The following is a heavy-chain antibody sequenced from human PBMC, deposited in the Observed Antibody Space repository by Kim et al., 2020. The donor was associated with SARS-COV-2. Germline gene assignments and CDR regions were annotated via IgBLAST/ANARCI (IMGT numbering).Heavy chain of an antibody. V-gene: IGHV3-7*01. Sequence: GGSLRLSCGASGFTFTSYWMTWIRQAPGKGLEWVANIKQDGSEKYYVDSVKGRFTISRDNAKNSLYLQMNSLRAEDTAVYYCANSLWFGGYNGMDVWGQGTTVTVSS. CDR3: ANSLWFGGYNGMDV. CDR2: IKQDGSEK. D-gene: IGHD3-10*01. CDR1: GFTFTSYW. J-gene: IGHJ6*02.